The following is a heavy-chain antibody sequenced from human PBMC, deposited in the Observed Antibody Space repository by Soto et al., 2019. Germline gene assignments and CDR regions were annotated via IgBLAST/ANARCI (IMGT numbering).Heavy chain of an antibody. J-gene: IGHJ6*02. D-gene: IGHD2-2*02. V-gene: IGHV1-69*13. CDR2: IIPIFGTA. CDR3: ARTRSGYCSSTSCYNYYYYGIDV. Sequence: SVKVSCKASGGTFSSYAISWVRQAPGQGLEWMGGIIPIFGTANYAQKFQGRVTITADESTSTAYMELSSLRSEDTAVYYCARTRSGYCSSTSCYNYYYYGIDVWGQGTTVTVSS. CDR1: GGTFSSYA.